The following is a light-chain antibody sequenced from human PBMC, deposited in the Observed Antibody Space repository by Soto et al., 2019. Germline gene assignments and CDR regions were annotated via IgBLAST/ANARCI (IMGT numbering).Light chain of an antibody. CDR3: QVWDSNVLHHV. V-gene: IGLV3-21*02. J-gene: IGLJ1*01. CDR1: NIGSKS. Sequence: SYELTQSPSVSVAPGQTARITCGGNNIGSKSVQWFQQRPGQAPVLVVFDDSDRPSAIPERFSGSKSETTATLTISGVEAGDEADYYCQVWDSNVLHHVFGTGTKLTVL. CDR2: DDS.